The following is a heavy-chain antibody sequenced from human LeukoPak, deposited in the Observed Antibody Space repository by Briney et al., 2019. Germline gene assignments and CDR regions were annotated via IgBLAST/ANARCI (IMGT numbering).Heavy chain of an antibody. CDR3: TKDEVFSSAWYFDY. V-gene: IGHV3-30*02. J-gene: IGHJ4*02. D-gene: IGHD6-19*01. CDR2: IRSDGSIK. Sequence: GGSLRLSCAASGFTFSSYGMHWVRQAPGKGLEWVAFIRSDGSIKYYTESLKGRFTISRDNSKNTLYLQINSLRPEDTAVYYCTKDEVFSSAWYFDYWGQGTLVTVSS. CDR1: GFTFSSYG.